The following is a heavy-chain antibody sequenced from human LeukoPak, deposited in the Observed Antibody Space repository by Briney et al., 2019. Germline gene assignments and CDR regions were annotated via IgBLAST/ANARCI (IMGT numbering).Heavy chain of an antibody. D-gene: IGHD6-13*01. CDR2: ISGSGGST. Sequence: PGGSLRLSCAASGFTFSSYGMSWVRQAPGKGLEWVSAISGSGGSTYYADSVKARFTISRDNSKNTLYLQMNSLRAEDMAVYYCAKLAAAGTGDYYYYYYYMDVWGKGTTVTISS. V-gene: IGHV3-23*01. CDR1: GFTFSSYG. J-gene: IGHJ6*03. CDR3: AKLAAAGTGDYYYYYYYMDV.